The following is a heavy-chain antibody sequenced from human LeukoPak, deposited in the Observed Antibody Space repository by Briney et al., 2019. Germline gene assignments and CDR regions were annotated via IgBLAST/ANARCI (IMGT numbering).Heavy chain of an antibody. Sequence: SETLSLTCTVSGGSISSYYWSWLRQPPGKGLEWIGYFQYSGSTNYNPSLKSRVTISVDTSKNQFSLKLSSVTTADTAMYYCARTVRGDYVDYWGQGTLVTVSS. J-gene: IGHJ4*02. CDR3: ARTVRGDYVDY. D-gene: IGHD4-17*01. CDR1: GGSISSYY. V-gene: IGHV4-59*01. CDR2: FQYSGST.